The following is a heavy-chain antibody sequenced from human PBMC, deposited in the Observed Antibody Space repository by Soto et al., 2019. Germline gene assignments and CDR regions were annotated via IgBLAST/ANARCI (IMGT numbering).Heavy chain of an antibody. V-gene: IGHV5-51*01. CDR3: ARRTARTTVVRAFDI. J-gene: IGHJ3*02. D-gene: IGHD4-17*01. CDR1: GYSFTSYW. Sequence: GESLKISCKGSGYSFTSYWIGWVRQMPGKGLEWMGIIYPGDSDTRYSPSFQGQVTISADKSISTAYLQWSSLKASDTAMYYCARRTARTTVVRAFDIWGQGTMVTVSS. CDR2: IYPGDSDT.